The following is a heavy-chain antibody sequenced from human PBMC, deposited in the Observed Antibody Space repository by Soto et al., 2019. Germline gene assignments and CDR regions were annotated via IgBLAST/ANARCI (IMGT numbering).Heavy chain of an antibody. Sequence: WVRQMPGRGLEWIGEINHSGSTNYNPSLKSRVTISVDTSKNQFSLKLSSVTAADTAVYYCARNHPTSYYYGSGSYPNWFDPWGQGTLVTVSS. CDR3: ARNHPTSYYYGSGSYPNWFDP. V-gene: IGHV4-34*01. D-gene: IGHD3-10*01. CDR2: INHSGST. J-gene: IGHJ5*02.